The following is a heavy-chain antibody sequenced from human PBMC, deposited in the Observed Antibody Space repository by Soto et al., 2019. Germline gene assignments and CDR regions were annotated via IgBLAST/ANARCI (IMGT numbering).Heavy chain of an antibody. Sequence: SSDTLSLTCAVYGGSFSGYYWSWIRQPPGKGLEWIGEINHSGSTNYNPSLKSRVTISVDTSKNQFSLKLSSVTAADTAVYYCARATPPKYCTNGVCPGGGYYYMDVWGKGTTVTVSS. V-gene: IGHV4-34*01. CDR1: GGSFSGYY. CDR2: INHSGST. CDR3: ARATPPKYCTNGVCPGGGYYYMDV. D-gene: IGHD2-8*01. J-gene: IGHJ6*03.